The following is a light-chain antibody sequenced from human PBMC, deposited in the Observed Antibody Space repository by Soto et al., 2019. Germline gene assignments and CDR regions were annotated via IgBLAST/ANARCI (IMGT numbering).Light chain of an antibody. CDR2: DDY. J-gene: IGLJ3*02. Sequence: SYELTQPPSVSVAPGQTARITCGGNNIGTKSVHWYQQKPGQAPVLVVYDDYDRPSWIPERFSGSNSGNTATLTISTVEAGDEADYYCQVWDNPSAHVVFGGGTKLTVL. V-gene: IGLV3-21*02. CDR1: NIGTKS. CDR3: QVWDNPSAHVV.